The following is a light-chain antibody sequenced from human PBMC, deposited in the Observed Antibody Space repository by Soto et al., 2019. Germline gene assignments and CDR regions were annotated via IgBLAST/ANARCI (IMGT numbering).Light chain of an antibody. Sequence: DIRMTQSPSSLSASVGDRVTITCRASQGISNYLAWYQQRPGKVPKLLTYAASTLQSGVPSRFSGSGSGTDFPLTISSLQPEDVATYYCQKYNSAPWTFGQGTKVEIK. CDR2: AAS. V-gene: IGKV1-27*01. J-gene: IGKJ1*01. CDR1: QGISNY. CDR3: QKYNSAPWT.